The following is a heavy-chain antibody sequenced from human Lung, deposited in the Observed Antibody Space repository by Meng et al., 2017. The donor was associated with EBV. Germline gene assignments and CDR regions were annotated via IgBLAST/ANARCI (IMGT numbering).Heavy chain of an antibody. J-gene: IGHJ4*02. V-gene: IGHV1-69*10. CDR3: ARERPGGMATTPYFDY. CDR2: IIPILGIA. D-gene: IGHD5-24*01. CDR1: GGTFSSYA. Sequence: QVQLVQSGAEVKKPGASVKVSWKASGGTFSSYAISWVRQAPGQGLEWMGGIIPILGIANYAQKFQGRVTITADKSTSTAYMELSSLRSEDTAVYYCARERPGGMATTPYFDYWGQGTLVTVSS.